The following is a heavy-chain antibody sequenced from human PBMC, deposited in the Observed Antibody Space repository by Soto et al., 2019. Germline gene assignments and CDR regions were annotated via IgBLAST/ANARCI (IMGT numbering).Heavy chain of an antibody. V-gene: IGHV4-34*01. Sequence: QVQLQQWGAGLLKPSETLSLTCAVYGGSFSGYYWSWIRQPPGKGLEWIGEINHSGSTNYNPSLKSRVTISVDTSKNQFSLKLSSVTAADTAVYYCARGRYDYVWGSYRYWFDPWGQGTLVTVSS. CDR2: INHSGST. J-gene: IGHJ5*02. CDR3: ARGRYDYVWGSYRYWFDP. D-gene: IGHD3-16*02. CDR1: GGSFSGYY.